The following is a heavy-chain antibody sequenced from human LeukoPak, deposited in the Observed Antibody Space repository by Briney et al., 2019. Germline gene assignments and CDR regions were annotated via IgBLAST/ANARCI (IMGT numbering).Heavy chain of an antibody. CDR3: ARSAIVVVRRLDY. J-gene: IGHJ4*02. D-gene: IGHD3-22*01. Sequence: ASVKVSCKASGYTFTGYYMHWVRQAPGQGLEWMGWINPNSGGTNYAQKLQGRVTMTTDTSTSTAYMELRSLRSDDTAVYYCARSAIVVVRRLDYWGQGTLVTVSS. V-gene: IGHV1-2*02. CDR2: INPNSGGT. CDR1: GYTFTGYY.